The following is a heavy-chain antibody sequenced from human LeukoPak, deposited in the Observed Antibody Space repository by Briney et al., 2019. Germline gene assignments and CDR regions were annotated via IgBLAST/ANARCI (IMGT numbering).Heavy chain of an antibody. CDR2: IYPGDSDT. J-gene: IGHJ3*02. Sequence: GESLKISCKGSGYSFTRYWIDWVRQMPGKGLEWMGIIYPGDSDTRYSPSFQGQVTISADQSISPAYLQWSSLKASDTAMYYCAGAYQRMAAFDIWGQGTMVTVSS. CDR3: AGAYQRMAAFDI. CDR1: GYSFTRYW. V-gene: IGHV5-51*01. D-gene: IGHD2-2*01.